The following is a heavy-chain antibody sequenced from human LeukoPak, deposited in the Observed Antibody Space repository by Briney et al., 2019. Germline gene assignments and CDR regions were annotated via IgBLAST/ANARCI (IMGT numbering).Heavy chain of an antibody. Sequence: SETLSLTCTVSGGSISSGDYYWSWIRQPPGKGLEWIGYIYYSGSTYYNPSLKSRVTISVDTSKNQFSLKLSSVTAADTAVYYCARGPVGTIFGVATTRTKRPPLPPNNWGQGTLVTVSS. V-gene: IGHV4-30-4*01. CDR2: IYYSGST. CDR1: GGSISSGDYY. D-gene: IGHD3-3*01. CDR3: ARGPVGTIFGVATTRTKRPPLPPNN. J-gene: IGHJ4*02.